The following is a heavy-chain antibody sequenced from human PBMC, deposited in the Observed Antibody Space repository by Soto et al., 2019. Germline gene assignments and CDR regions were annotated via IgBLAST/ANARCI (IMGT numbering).Heavy chain of an antibody. V-gene: IGHV2-5*02. CDR3: AHSRTILYSDY. CDR1: GFSLSTSGVG. CDR2: IYWDDDK. Sequence: QITLKESGPTLVKPTQTLTLTCTFSGFSLSTSGVGVGWIRQPPGKALEWLALIYWDDDKRYSPSLKSRLTXTXXTSKTQVVLTMTNMDPVDTATYYCAHSRTILYSDYWGQGTLVTVSS. D-gene: IGHD2-15*01. J-gene: IGHJ4*02.